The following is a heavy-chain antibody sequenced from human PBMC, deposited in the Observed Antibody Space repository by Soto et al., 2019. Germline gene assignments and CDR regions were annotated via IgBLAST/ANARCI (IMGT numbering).Heavy chain of an antibody. J-gene: IGHJ4*02. V-gene: IGHV4-59*08. CDR2: IYYSGST. Sequence: LETLSLTCTVSGGSISSYYWSWIRQPPGKGLEWIGYIYYSGSTNYNPSLKSRVTISVDTSKNQFSLKLSSVTAADTAVYYCARHVGKVNYFDYWGQGTLVTVSS. D-gene: IGHD3-10*01. CDR3: ARHVGKVNYFDY. CDR1: GGSISSYY.